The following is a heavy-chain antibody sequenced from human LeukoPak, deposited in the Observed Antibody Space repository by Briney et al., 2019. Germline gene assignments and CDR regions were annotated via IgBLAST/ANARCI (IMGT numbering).Heavy chain of an antibody. Sequence: PGGSLRLSCAASGFSFSNYAMSWVRQAPGTGLECVSIISGGASTIHYAGSVKGRFTISRDNSKNTLYLLMNSLRAEDTAVYYCAKDVNVMPTGAFDVWGQGTMVTVSS. CDR2: ISGGASTI. V-gene: IGHV3-23*01. CDR1: GFSFSNYA. D-gene: IGHD3-16*01. J-gene: IGHJ3*01. CDR3: AKDVNVMPTGAFDV.